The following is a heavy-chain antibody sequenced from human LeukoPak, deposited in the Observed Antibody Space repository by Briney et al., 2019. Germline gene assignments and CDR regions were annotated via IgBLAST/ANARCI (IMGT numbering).Heavy chain of an antibody. CDR3: TGGGATSSWYWFF. Sequence: PGESLRLSCAASGFTFSSYAINWVRQAPGKGPDWVASINKDGSEQYYVASVKGRFTISRDNTKNSLSLQVSSLRAEDTGVYYCTGGGATSSWYWFFWGEGTLVTVSS. J-gene: IGHJ4*02. D-gene: IGHD6-13*01. CDR2: INKDGSEQ. CDR1: GFTFSSYA. V-gene: IGHV3-7*01.